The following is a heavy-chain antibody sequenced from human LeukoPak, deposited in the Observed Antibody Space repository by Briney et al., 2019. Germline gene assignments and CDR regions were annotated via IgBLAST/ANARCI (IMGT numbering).Heavy chain of an antibody. CDR2: INPNSGGT. V-gene: IGHV1-2*02. J-gene: IGHJ5*02. D-gene: IGHD4-23*01. Sequence: INPNSGGTNYAQKFQGRVTMPRDTSTSTAYMELSRLRSDDTAVCYCARVNDYGGNSGWFDPWGQGTLVTVSS. CDR3: ARVNDYGGNSGWFDP.